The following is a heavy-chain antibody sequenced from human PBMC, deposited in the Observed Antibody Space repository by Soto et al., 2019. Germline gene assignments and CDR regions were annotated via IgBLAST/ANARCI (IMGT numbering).Heavy chain of an antibody. D-gene: IGHD3-9*01. CDR1: GGSISSYY. CDR2: IYYSGST. CDR3: ARYFDWPSGLDI. Sequence: SETLSLTCTVSGGSISSYYWSWIRQPPGKGLEWIGYIYYSGSTNYNPSLKSRVTISVDTSKKQFSLNLGSVTAADTAVYYCARYFDWPSGLDIWGQGTMVTVSS. V-gene: IGHV4-59*01. J-gene: IGHJ3*02.